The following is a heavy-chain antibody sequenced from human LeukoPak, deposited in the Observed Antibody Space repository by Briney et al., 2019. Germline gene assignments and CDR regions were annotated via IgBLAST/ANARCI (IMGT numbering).Heavy chain of an antibody. V-gene: IGHV5-51*01. J-gene: IGHJ5*02. CDR2: FYPGDSDT. D-gene: IGHD3-3*01. Sequence: GESLKISCRGSGYSFNTYWIGWVRKMPGKGLEWMGIFYPGDSDTRYSPSFQGQVTMSVDKSISTAYLHWSDLKASDTATYYCARGVGSGYYIWFDPWGQGTLVTVSS. CDR3: ARGVGSGYYIWFDP. CDR1: GYSFNTYW.